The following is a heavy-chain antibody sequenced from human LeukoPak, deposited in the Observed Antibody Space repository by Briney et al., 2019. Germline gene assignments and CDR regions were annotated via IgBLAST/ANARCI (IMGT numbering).Heavy chain of an antibody. D-gene: IGHD2-21*02. Sequence: GGSLRLSCAASGFTFSSYAMSWVRQAPGRGLEWVAVIWYDGTNEDYADFVRGRFTVSRDNSMNTLYLQMNSLRVEDTAVYYCARGNCGGDCYSGYWGQGTLVTISS. CDR1: GFTFSSYA. V-gene: IGHV3-33*08. CDR2: IWYDGTNE. J-gene: IGHJ4*02. CDR3: ARGNCGGDCYSGY.